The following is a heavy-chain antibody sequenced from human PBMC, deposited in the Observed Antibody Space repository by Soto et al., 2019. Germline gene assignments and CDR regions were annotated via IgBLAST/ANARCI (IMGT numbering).Heavy chain of an antibody. CDR3: ARDRDSVTTNYYGMDV. D-gene: IGHD4-17*01. Sequence: SVKVSCRASGGASSSYVISWVRQAPGKGLEWRGGILPIFGTANYAQKFRGRVTITADESTSTAYMELSSRRSEDTAVYYCARDRDSVTTNYYGMDVWGQGTTVTVSS. J-gene: IGHJ6*02. V-gene: IGHV1-69*13. CDR2: ILPIFGTA. CDR1: GGASSSYV.